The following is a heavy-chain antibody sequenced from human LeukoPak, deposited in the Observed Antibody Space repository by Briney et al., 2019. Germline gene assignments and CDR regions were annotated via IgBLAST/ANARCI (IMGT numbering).Heavy chain of an antibody. CDR1: GVSFSSFA. V-gene: IGHV3-23*01. CDR3: AMGDGTTEWFES. CDR2: ITGGGVMT. J-gene: IGHJ5*01. D-gene: IGHD1-1*01. Sequence: GGSLRLSCAGSGVSFSSFAMSWVRQAPGGGLEWVSSITGGGVMTYYADSVKGGFTTSRETTKKTLFLQMSRLRVEETAIYYCAMGDGTTEWFESWGQGTLVTVSS.